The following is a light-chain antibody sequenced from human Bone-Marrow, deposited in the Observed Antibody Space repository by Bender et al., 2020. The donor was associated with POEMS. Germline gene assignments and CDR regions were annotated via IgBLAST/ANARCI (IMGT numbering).Light chain of an antibody. J-gene: IGLJ3*02. CDR3: QSYDNSLGGWV. CDR1: SSDIGGYNF. V-gene: IGLV1-40*01. CDR2: GYN. Sequence: QSTLTQPASMSASPGQSITISCTGTSSDIGGYNFVSWYQHLPGTAPKLLIYGYNNRPSGVPDRFSGSKSGTSASLAITGLQAEDEGDYYCQSYDNSLGGWVFGGGTKLTVL.